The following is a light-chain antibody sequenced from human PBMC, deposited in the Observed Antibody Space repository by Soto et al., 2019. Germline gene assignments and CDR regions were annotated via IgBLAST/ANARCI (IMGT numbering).Light chain of an antibody. J-gene: IGKJ4*01. Sequence: EIVLTQSPATLSLSPGERATLSCRASQSVSSDVAWYQQKPGQAPRLLIYDASNRATGIPARFSGSGSGTAFTLTISSLEPEDFAVYYCQHRSHFGGETKLEIK. V-gene: IGKV3-11*01. CDR1: QSVSSD. CDR3: QHRSH. CDR2: DAS.